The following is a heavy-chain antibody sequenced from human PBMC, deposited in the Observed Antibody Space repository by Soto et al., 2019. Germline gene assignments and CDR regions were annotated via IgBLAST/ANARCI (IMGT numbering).Heavy chain of an antibody. J-gene: IGHJ5*02. CDR1: GGSISSYY. D-gene: IGHD3-3*01. CDR2: IYYSGST. V-gene: IGHV4-59*01. Sequence: PSETLSLTFTVSGGSISSYYWSWIRQPPGQGLEWIGYIYYSGSTNYNPSLKSRVTISVDTSKNQFSLKLSSVTAADTAVYYCAREVINDFWSGYHTRGWFDPWGQGTLVTVSS. CDR3: AREVINDFWSGYHTRGWFDP.